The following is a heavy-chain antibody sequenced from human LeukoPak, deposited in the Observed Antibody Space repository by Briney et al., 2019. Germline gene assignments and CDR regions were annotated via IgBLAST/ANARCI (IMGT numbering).Heavy chain of an antibody. V-gene: IGHV3-7*01. CDR1: GFTFSSYW. D-gene: IGHD4-23*01. CDR3: ARILTVVTPFFDY. Sequence: GGSLRLSCAASGFTFSSYWMSWVRQAPVKGLEWVANIKQDGSEKYYVDSVKGRFTISRDNAKNSLYLQMNSLRAEDTAVYYCARILTVVTPFFDYWGQGTLVTVSS. J-gene: IGHJ4*02. CDR2: IKQDGSEK.